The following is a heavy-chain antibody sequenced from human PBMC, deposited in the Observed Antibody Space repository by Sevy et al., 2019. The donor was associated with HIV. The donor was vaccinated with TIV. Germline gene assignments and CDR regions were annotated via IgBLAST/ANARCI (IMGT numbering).Heavy chain of an antibody. V-gene: IGHV3-30-3*01. CDR2: LSSDGRNE. CDR3: ARDLSNILWSLYTFDY. Sequence: GGSLRLSCAVSGFTFNRYTLHWVRQAPGKGLEWVGVLSSDGRNEYYGDSVKGRFTVSRDSSRNTLYLQMNSLRAEDTAVYYCARDLSNILWSLYTFDYWGQGTLVTVSS. D-gene: IGHD3-3*01. CDR1: GFTFNRYT. J-gene: IGHJ4*02.